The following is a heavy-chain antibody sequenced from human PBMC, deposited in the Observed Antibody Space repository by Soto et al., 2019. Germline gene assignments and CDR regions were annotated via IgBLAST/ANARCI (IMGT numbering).Heavy chain of an antibody. CDR2: ISTNSGNT. CDR3: ARTYNWKSEGFDH. D-gene: IGHD1-20*01. Sequence: ASVKVSFKASGYPFGTYAITWVRQAPGQGLEWVGWISTNSGNTYYAQNFQGRVTLTTDTSTTTAYMEFRSLTSDDTAIYYCARTYNWKSEGFDHWGQGTLVTVSS. CDR1: GYPFGTYA. V-gene: IGHV1-18*04. J-gene: IGHJ4*02.